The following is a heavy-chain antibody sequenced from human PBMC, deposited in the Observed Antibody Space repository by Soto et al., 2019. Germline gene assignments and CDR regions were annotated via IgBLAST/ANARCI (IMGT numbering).Heavy chain of an antibody. V-gene: IGHV3-30*18. Sequence: QVQLVESGGGVVQPGRSLRLSCPAFGSTFKNFGMHGFRKAPGKGLEWVAVISNDGSDKYYADSVKGRLTISRDNSKNTVYLQMNSLRAEDTAVYYCAKDQGIAASHGIDWGQGTMVTVSS. D-gene: IGHD6-13*01. CDR1: GSTFKNFG. CDR3: AKDQGIAASHGID. CDR2: ISNDGSDK. J-gene: IGHJ3*01.